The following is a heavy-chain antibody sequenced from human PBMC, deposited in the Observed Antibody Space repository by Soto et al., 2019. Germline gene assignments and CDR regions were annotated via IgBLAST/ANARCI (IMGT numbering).Heavy chain of an antibody. CDR2: ISSSSSYI. J-gene: IGHJ4*02. CDR1: GFTFSSYS. CDR3: ARDSFGWEMATISAFDS. Sequence: GGSLRLSCAASGFTFSSYSMNWVRQAPGKGLEWVSSISSSSSYIYYADSVKGRFTISRDNAKNSLYLQMNGLRAEDTTVYYCARDSFGWEMATISAFDSWGQGTLVTVSP. V-gene: IGHV3-21*01. D-gene: IGHD1-26*01.